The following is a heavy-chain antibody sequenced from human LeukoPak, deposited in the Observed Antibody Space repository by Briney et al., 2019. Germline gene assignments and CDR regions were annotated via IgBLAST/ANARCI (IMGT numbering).Heavy chain of an antibody. J-gene: IGHJ4*02. CDR3: ARRSSAAAGPFDY. CDR2: IYYSGST. Sequence: SETLCLTWTVSGGSIGSSSYYWGWIRQPPGKGLEWIGSIYYSGSTYYNPSLKSRVTISVDTSKNQFSLKLSSVTAADTAVYYCARRSSAAAGPFDYWGQGTLVTVSS. CDR1: GGSIGSSSYY. D-gene: IGHD6-13*01. V-gene: IGHV4-39*07.